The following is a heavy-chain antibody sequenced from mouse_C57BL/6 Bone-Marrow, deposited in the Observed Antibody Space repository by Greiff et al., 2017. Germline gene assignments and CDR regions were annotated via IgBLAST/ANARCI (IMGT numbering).Heavy chain of an antibody. CDR2: IHPNSGST. CDR1: GYPFTSYW. J-gene: IGHJ2*01. CDR3: ANYYGSRGGNY. D-gene: IGHD1-1*01. V-gene: IGHV1-64*01. Sequence: QVQLQQPGAELVKPGASVKLSCKASGYPFTSYWMHWVKPRPGQGLEWIGMIHPNSGSTNYNEKFKSKATLTVDKSSSTAYMQLSSLTSEDSAVYYCANYYGSRGGNYWGQGTTLTVSS.